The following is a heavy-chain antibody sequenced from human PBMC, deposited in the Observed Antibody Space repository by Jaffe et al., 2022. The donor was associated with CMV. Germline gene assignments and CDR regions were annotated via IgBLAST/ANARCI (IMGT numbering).Heavy chain of an antibody. D-gene: IGHD1-26*01. CDR3: ARGGWELPYLDFDY. J-gene: IGHJ4*02. CDR2: ISSNGGST. V-gene: IGHV3-64*01. CDR1: GFTFSSYA. Sequence: EVQLVESGGGLVQPGGSLRLSCAASGFTFSSYAMHWVRQAPGKGLEYVSAISSNGGSTYYANSVKGRFTISRDNSKNTLYLQMGSLRAEDMAVYYCARGGWELPYLDFDYWGQGTLVTVSS.